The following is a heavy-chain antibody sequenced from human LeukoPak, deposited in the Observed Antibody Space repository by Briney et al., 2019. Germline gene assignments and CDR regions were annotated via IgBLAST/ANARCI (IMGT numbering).Heavy chain of an antibody. CDR3: ARLRAPVMDFDY. D-gene: IGHD2-21*01. J-gene: IGHJ4*02. CDR1: GGSISSGGYY. CDR2: IYYSGST. Sequence: SETLSLTCTVSGGSISSGGYYWSWIRQHPGKGLEWIGYIYYSGSTYYNPSLKSRVTISVDTSKNQFSLKLSSVTAADTAVYYCARLRAPVMDFDYWGQGTLVTVSS. V-gene: IGHV4-31*03.